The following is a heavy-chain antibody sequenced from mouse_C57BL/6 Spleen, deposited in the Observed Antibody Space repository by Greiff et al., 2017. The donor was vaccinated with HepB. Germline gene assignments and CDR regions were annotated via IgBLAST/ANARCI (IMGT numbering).Heavy chain of an antibody. D-gene: IGHD1-1*01. Sequence: VQLQQSGPELVKPGASVKISCKASGYTFTDYYINWVKQRPGQRLEWIGWIYPGSGNTKYNEKFKGKATLTVDTSSSTAYMQLSSLTSEDSAVYFCARGGYYGSSYGYFDVWGTGTTVTVSS. CDR1: GYTFTDYY. CDR3: ARGGYYGSSYGYFDV. V-gene: IGHV1-84*01. CDR2: IYPGSGNT. J-gene: IGHJ1*03.